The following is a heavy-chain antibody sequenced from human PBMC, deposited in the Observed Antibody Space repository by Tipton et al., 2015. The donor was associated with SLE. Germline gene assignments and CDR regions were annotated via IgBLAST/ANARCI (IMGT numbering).Heavy chain of an antibody. V-gene: IGHV3-11*06. Sequence: SLRLSCAASGFTFSDYYMSWIRQAPGKGLEWVSYISSSSSYTNYADSVKGRFTISRDNSKNTLYLQMNSLRAEDTAVYYCARDKGGCSGGSCFNWFDPWGQGTLVTVSS. D-gene: IGHD2-15*01. CDR3: ARDKGGCSGGSCFNWFDP. CDR2: ISSSSSYT. CDR1: GFTFSDYY. J-gene: IGHJ5*02.